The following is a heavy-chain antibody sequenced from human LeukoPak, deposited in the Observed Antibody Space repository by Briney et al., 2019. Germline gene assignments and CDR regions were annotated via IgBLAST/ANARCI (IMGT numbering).Heavy chain of an antibody. CDR3: ARHDGRSGGTMGALDS. V-gene: IGHV4-39*01. CDR2: IYDGRTT. D-gene: IGHD4-23*01. CDR1: GGSNSSGSHH. Sequence: SETLSLTCTVSGGSNSSGSHHWGWFRQSPGKGLEWIGSIYDGRTTYYNPSLNSRVTISAVTSKNQFSLQLNSVTAADTAVYYCARHDGRSGGTMGALDSWGQGSLVTVSS. J-gene: IGHJ4*02.